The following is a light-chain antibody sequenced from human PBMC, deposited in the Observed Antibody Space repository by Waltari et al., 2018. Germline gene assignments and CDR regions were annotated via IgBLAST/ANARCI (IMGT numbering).Light chain of an antibody. V-gene: IGLV2-14*03. Sequence: QSALTQPASVSGSPGQSITISCTGTISDIGGYNYVSLYQHHPGKAPRLIIDDVSQRPSGVSNRFSGSKSGNTASLTISGLQAEDEAAYYCSSYTSSNTFVAFGGGTKLTVL. CDR1: ISDIGGYNY. CDR2: DVS. J-gene: IGLJ2*01. CDR3: SSYTSSNTFVA.